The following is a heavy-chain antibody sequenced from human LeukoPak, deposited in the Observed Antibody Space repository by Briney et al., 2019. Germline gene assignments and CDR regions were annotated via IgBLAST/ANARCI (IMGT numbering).Heavy chain of an antibody. Sequence: PGGSLRLSCAASGFTFSSYSMNWVRQASGKGLEWVSSISSSSSYIYYADSVKGRFTISRDNAKNSLYLQMNSLRAEDTAVYYCARDPGGYDKSVSFDYWGQGTLVTVSS. CDR3: ARDPGGYDKSVSFDY. CDR1: GFTFSSYS. J-gene: IGHJ4*02. CDR2: ISSSSSYI. D-gene: IGHD5-12*01. V-gene: IGHV3-21*01.